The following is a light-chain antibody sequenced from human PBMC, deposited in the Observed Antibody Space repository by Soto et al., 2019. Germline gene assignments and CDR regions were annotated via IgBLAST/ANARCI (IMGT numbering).Light chain of an antibody. V-gene: IGKV3-11*01. CDR3: QQRRKWPLT. J-gene: IGKJ4*01. CDR1: QSVSTS. Sequence: EIVLTQSPVTLSLSPGERATLSCRASQSVSTSLDWYQQKPGQSPRPLIYDAAHRATGIPVRFSGGGSGTDFTLTISSLEPEDSAVYYCQQRRKWPLTFGGGTKVDIK. CDR2: DAA.